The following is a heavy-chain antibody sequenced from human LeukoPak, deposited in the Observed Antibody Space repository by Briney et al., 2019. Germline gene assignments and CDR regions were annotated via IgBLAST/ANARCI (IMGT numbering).Heavy chain of an antibody. D-gene: IGHD6-6*01. CDR3: ASSDYDYYAMDV. V-gene: IGHV4-59*08. J-gene: IGHJ6*02. CDR1: GGSISSYY. CDR2: FHYSGST. Sequence: SETLSLTCTVSGGSISSYYWNWIRQPPGEGLEWIGYFHYSGSTNYNPSLRSRVTISIDTSKNQFSLKLTSVTAADTAMYYCASSDYDYYAMDVWGQGTTVTVS.